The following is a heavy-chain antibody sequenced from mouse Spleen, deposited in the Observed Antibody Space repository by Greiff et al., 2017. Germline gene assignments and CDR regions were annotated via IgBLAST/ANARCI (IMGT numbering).Heavy chain of an antibody. CDR1: GYTFTSYW. CDR3: AQSEDPHWYFDV. CDR2: IYPSDSET. Sequence: QVQLQQPGAELVRPGSSVKLSCKASGYTFTSYWMDWVKQRPGQGLEWIGNIYPSDSETHYNQKFKDKATLTVDKSSSTAYMQLSSLTSEDSAVYYCAQSEDPHWYFDVWGAGTTVTVSS. J-gene: IGHJ1*01. V-gene: IGHV1-61*01.